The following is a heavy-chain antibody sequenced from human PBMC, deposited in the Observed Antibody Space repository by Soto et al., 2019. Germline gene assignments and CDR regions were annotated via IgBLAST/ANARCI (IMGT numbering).Heavy chain of an antibody. CDR3: GRGGIVVVVAATTDYYYMDV. CDR2: INHSGST. Sequence: SETLSLTCAVYGGSFSGYYWSWIRQPPGKGLEWIGEINHSGSTNYNPSLKSRVTISVDTSKNQFSLKLSSVTAADTAVYYCGRGGIVVVVAATTDYYYMDVWGKGTTVTVSS. CDR1: GGSFSGYY. D-gene: IGHD2-15*01. V-gene: IGHV4-34*01. J-gene: IGHJ6*03.